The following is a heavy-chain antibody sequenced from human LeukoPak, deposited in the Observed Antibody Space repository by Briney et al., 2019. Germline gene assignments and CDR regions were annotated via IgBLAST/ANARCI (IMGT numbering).Heavy chain of an antibody. V-gene: IGHV4-61*02. Sequence: SQTLSLTCTVSGGSISSGNYYWSWIRQPAGKGLEWIGRIYTSGSTNYNPSLKSRVTISVDTSKNQFSLKLSSVTAADTAVYYCARQLQVCSGGSCYSGKGIDYWGQGTLVTVSS. CDR3: ARQLQVCSGGSCYSGKGIDY. CDR2: IYTSGST. D-gene: IGHD2-15*01. J-gene: IGHJ4*02. CDR1: GGSISSGNYY.